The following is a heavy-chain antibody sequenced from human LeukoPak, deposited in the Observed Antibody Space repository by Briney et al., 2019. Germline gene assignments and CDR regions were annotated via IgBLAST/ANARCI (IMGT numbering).Heavy chain of an antibody. V-gene: IGHV4-59*01. CDR2: IYYSGST. CDR3: ARDWGVSARPGYMDV. CDR1: GGSISSYY. D-gene: IGHD6-6*01. J-gene: IGHJ6*03. Sequence: SETLSLTCTVSGGSISSYYWSWIRQPPGKGLEWIGYIYYSGSTKYNPSLKSRVTISVDTCKNQFSLRLSSVTAADTAVYYCARDWGVSARPGYMDVWGKGTTVTVSS.